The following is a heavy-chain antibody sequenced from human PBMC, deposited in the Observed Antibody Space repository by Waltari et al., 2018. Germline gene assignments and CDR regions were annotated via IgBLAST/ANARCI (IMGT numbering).Heavy chain of an antibody. J-gene: IGHJ6*02. V-gene: IGHV7-4-1*02. CDR1: GYTFTDYT. CDR3: ARALLGLTNRLDV. Sequence: QVQLAQSGSELKEPGASVKVSCRTSGYTFTDYTINWVRQAPGQGLEWMGWINTKNGHPTYVQGFTGRFGFSLDTSVSTTYLQITGLKAEDTAVYFCARALLGLTNRLDVWGQGTTVTISS. D-gene: IGHD4-17*01. CDR2: INTKNGHP.